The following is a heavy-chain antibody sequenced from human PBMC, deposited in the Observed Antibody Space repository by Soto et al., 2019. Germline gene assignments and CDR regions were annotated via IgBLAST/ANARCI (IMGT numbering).Heavy chain of an antibody. V-gene: IGHV1-8*01. J-gene: IGHJ4*02. CDR2: MNPNSGNT. D-gene: IGHD3-3*01. CDR1: GYTFTSYD. CDR3: ARGRSYYDFWSGYYN. Sequence: ASVKVSCKASGYTFTSYDINWVRQATGQGLEWMGWMNPNSGNTGYAQKFQGRVTMTRNTSISTAYMELSSLRSEDTAVYYCARGRSYYDFWSGYYNWGQGTLVTVSS.